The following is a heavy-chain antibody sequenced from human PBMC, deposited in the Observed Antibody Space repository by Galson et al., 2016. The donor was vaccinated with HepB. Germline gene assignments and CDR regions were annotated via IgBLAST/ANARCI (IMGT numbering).Heavy chain of an antibody. V-gene: IGHV3-30*18. CDR3: AKDRLGITAAGTGMDS. CDR1: GFSFSSHS. D-gene: IGHD6-13*01. Sequence: SLRLSCAASGFSFSSHSMNWVRQGPGKGLEWVADISYGGGDKYYADSVKGRLTISRDNSQNTLYLQMNSLRPEDTAIYYCAKDRLGITAAGTGMDSWGQGTLVTVSS. J-gene: IGHJ4*02. CDR2: ISYGGGDK.